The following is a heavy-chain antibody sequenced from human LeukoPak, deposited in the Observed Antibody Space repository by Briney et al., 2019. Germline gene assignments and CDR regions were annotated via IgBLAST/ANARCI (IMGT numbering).Heavy chain of an antibody. Sequence: PSETLSLTCSVSGGFIGSYYWSWLRQPPGKGLEWIGYSDYSGSSNYNPSLKSRVTISVDTSTKKFSLSLSSVTAADTAVYYCARGAWNTWFDPWGQGTLVTVSS. D-gene: IGHD1-1*01. CDR2: SDYSGSS. CDR1: GGFIGSYY. CDR3: ARGAWNTWFDP. V-gene: IGHV4-59*08. J-gene: IGHJ5*02.